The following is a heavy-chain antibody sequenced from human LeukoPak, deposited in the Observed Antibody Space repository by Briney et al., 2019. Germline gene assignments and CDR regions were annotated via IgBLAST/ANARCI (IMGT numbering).Heavy chain of an antibody. J-gene: IGHJ6*03. CDR3: ASPYDYFSMDV. D-gene: IGHD2-2*01. CDR1: GYTFTGYY. Sequence: ASVTVSCTASGYTFTGYYMHWVRQAPGQGLEWMGWINPNSGGTSYAQKFQGRVTMTRDTSISTAYMELSRLRSDDTAVYYCASPYDYFSMDVWGQGTTVTVSS. CDR2: INPNSGGT. V-gene: IGHV1-2*02.